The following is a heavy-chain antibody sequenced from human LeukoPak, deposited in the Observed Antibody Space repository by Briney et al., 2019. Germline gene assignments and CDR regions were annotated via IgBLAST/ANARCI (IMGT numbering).Heavy chain of an antibody. CDR3: ARGLMMAVAGRGEFHY. J-gene: IGHJ4*02. V-gene: IGHV4-30-2*01. D-gene: IGHD6-13*01. CDR2: IYHSGST. CDR1: GGSISSGGYS. Sequence: PSETLSLTCAVSGGSISSGGYSWSWIRQPPGKGLEWIGYIYHSGSTYYNPSLKSRVTISVDTSKNQFSLKLSSVTAADTAVYYCARGLMMAVAGRGEFHYWGQGTLVTVSS.